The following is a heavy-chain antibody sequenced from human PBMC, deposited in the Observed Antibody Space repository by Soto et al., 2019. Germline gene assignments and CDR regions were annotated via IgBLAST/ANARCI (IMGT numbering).Heavy chain of an antibody. Sequence: PSETLSLTCIVSGGSMSSYYWGWFRQPPGKGLEWIGYIYYTGTTTYHPSLKSRVTISIDTSRNQFSLKLNSVTAADTAVYYCGRLGVYHNAFDQGGEGTLVPVPS. CDR3: GRLGVYHNAFDQ. CDR1: GGSMSSYY. J-gene: IGHJ4*02. CDR2: IYYTGTT. D-gene: IGHD1-1*01. V-gene: IGHV4-59*08.